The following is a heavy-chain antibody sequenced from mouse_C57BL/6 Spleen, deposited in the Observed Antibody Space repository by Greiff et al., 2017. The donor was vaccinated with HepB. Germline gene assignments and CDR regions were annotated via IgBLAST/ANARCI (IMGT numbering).Heavy chain of an antibody. Sequence: EVHLVESGGGLVKPGGSLKLSCAASGFTFSSYAMSWVRQTPEKRLEWVATISDGGSYTYYPDNVKGRFTISRDNAKNNLYLQMSHLKSEDTAMYYCARDESNYWYFDVWGTGTTVTVSS. V-gene: IGHV5-4*01. D-gene: IGHD1-3*01. CDR1: GFTFSSYA. CDR3: ARDESNYWYFDV. J-gene: IGHJ1*03. CDR2: ISDGGSYT.